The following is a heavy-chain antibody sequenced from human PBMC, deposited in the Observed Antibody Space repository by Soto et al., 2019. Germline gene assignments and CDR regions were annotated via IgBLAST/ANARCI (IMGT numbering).Heavy chain of an antibody. CDR2: IYWDDDK. CDR3: AHQTVTYYDFWSGYYGWFDP. J-gene: IGHJ5*02. D-gene: IGHD3-3*01. CDR1: GFSLSTSGVG. V-gene: IGHV2-5*02. Sequence: QITLKESGPTLVKPTQTLTLTCTFSGFSLSTSGVGVGWIRQPPGKALEWLALIYWDDDKRYSPSLKSRLTITNDTSKNQVVLTMTNMDPVDTATYYCAHQTVTYYDFWSGYYGWFDPWGQGTLVTVSS.